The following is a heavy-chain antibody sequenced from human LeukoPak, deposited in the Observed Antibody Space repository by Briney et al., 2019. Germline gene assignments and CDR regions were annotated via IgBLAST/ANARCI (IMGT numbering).Heavy chain of an antibody. V-gene: IGHV3-53*01. J-gene: IGHJ3*02. CDR2: IDSGGTT. CDR3: ARDCCAWQLHRAFDI. D-gene: IGHD6-6*01. CDR1: GFTVSYNY. Sequence: GGSLRLSCAASGFTVSYNYMSWVRQAPGKGLEWVSLIDSGGTTYYADSVKGRFTISRDNAKNSLYLQMNSLRAEDTAVYYCARDCCAWQLHRAFDIWGQGTMVTVSS.